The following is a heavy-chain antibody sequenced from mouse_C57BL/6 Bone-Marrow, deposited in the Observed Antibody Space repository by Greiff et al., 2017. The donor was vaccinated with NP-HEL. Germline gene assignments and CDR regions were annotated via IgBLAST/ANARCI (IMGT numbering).Heavy chain of an antibody. CDR2: IYPGDGDT. J-gene: IGHJ2*01. Sequence: QVQLQQSGPELVKPGASVKISCKASGYAFSSSWMNWVKQRPGKGLEWIGRIYPGDGDTNYNGKFKGKATLTADKSSSTAYMQLSSLTSEDSAVYFCARGDYYGSRGYFDYWGQGTTLTVSS. V-gene: IGHV1-82*01. CDR3: ARGDYYGSRGYFDY. CDR1: GYAFSSSW. D-gene: IGHD1-1*01.